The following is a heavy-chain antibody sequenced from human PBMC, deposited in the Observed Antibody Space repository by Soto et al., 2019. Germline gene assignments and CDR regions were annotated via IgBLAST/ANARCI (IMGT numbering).Heavy chain of an antibody. D-gene: IGHD3-16*02. V-gene: IGHV1-46*03. CDR1: GGTFTSYY. J-gene: IGHJ4*02. CDR2: INPSGGST. CDR3: ARVKGVGELSSTFDY. Sequence: ASVKVSCKASGGTFTSYYMHRVRQAPGQGLEWMGIINPSGGSTSYAQKFQGRVTMTRDTSTSTVYMELSSLRSEDTAVYYCARVKGVGELSSTFDYWGQGTLVTVSS.